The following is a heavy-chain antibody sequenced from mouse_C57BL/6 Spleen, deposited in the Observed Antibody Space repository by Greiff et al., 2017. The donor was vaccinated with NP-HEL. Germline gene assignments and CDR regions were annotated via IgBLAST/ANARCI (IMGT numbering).Heavy chain of an antibody. CDR2: IYPGDGDT. Sequence: VQLQQSGPELVKPGASVKISCKASGYAFSSSWMNWVKQRPGKGLEWIGRIYPGDGDTNYNGKFKGKATLTADKSSSTAYMQLSSLTSEDSAVYFCARGVYDYDGAWFAYWGQGTLVTVSA. CDR3: ARGVYDYDGAWFAY. V-gene: IGHV1-82*01. CDR1: GYAFSSSW. D-gene: IGHD2-4*01. J-gene: IGHJ3*01.